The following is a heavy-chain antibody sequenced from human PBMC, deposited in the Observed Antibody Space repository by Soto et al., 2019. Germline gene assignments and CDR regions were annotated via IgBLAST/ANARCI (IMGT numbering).Heavy chain of an antibody. CDR2: IYYSGNT. Sequence: PSETLSLTCTVSGGSINSGDYYWGWIRQHPGKGLEWIGFIYYSGNTYYNPSLKSRLTISIDTSKNQFSLKLNSVTAADTAVYYCARDGHSSGFFDYWGQGMLVTVSS. CDR1: GGSINSGDYY. D-gene: IGHD3-22*01. V-gene: IGHV4-31*03. J-gene: IGHJ4*02. CDR3: ARDGHSSGFFDY.